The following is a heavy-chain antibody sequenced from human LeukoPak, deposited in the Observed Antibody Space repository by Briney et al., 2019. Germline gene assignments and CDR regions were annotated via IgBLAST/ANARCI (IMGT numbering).Heavy chain of an antibody. V-gene: IGHV3-30*18. D-gene: IGHD2-21*02. CDR1: GFTFSSYG. J-gene: IGHJ4*02. CDR3: AKNRRMHIVVVTASTLDY. CDR2: ISYDGSNK. Sequence: PGGSLRLSCAASGFTFSSYGMHWVRQAPGKGLEWVAVISYDGSNKYYADSVKGRFTISRDNSKNTLYLQMNSLRAEDTAVYYCAKNRRMHIVVVTASTLDYWGQGTLVTVSS.